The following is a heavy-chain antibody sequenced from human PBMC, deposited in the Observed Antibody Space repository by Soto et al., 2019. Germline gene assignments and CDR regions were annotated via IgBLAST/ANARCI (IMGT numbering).Heavy chain of an antibody. Sequence: ASVKVSCKASGYTFTSYGISWVRQAPGQGLEWMGWISAYNGNTNYAQKLQGRVTMTTDTSTSTAYMEMRSLRSDETAVYYCATAIISDFWSCKSTDFDYWGQG. J-gene: IGHJ4*02. CDR1: GYTFTSYG. CDR3: ATAIISDFWSCKSTDFDY. CDR2: ISAYNGNT. D-gene: IGHD3-3*01. V-gene: IGHV1-18*04.